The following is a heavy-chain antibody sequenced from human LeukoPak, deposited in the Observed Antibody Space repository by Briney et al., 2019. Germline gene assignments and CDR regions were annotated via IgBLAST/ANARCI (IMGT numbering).Heavy chain of an antibody. CDR3: AKGKRDIVVVVAATLPY. V-gene: IGHV3-23*01. D-gene: IGHD2-15*01. CDR2: ISGSGGST. CDR1: GLTFSNYA. J-gene: IGHJ4*02. Sequence: GGSLRLSCAASGLTFSNYAMSWVRQAPGKGLEWVSAISGSGGSTYYADSVKGRFTISRDNSKNTLYLQMNSLRAEDTAVYYRAKGKRDIVVVVAATLPYWGQGTLVTVSS.